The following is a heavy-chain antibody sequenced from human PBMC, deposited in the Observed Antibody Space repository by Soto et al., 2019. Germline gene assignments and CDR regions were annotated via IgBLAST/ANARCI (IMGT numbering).Heavy chain of an antibody. CDR3: ANGRNSYYYYYYGMDV. Sequence: QVQLVESGGGVVQPGRSLRLSCAASGFTFSSYGMHWVRQAPGKGLEWVAVISYDGSNKYYADSVKGRFTISRDNSKNTLYLQMNSLRAEDTAVYYCANGRNSYYYYYYGMDVWGQGTTVNVSS. CDR2: ISYDGSNK. CDR1: GFTFSSYG. D-gene: IGHD4-4*01. V-gene: IGHV3-30*18. J-gene: IGHJ6*02.